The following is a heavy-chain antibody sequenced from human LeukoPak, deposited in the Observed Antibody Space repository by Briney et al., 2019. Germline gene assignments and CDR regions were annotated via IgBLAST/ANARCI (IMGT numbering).Heavy chain of an antibody. D-gene: IGHD3-10*01. J-gene: IGHJ4*02. CDR3: ARDRAASGNYYTFFDY. Sequence: ASVKVSCKASGYTFTTYGISWVRQAPGQGLEWMGVINPFGGTTSYAQKFQGRVTMTRDTSTTTVYMELSGLRFEDTAVYYCARDRAASGNYYTFFDYWGQGSLVTVSS. CDR2: INPFGGTT. V-gene: IGHV1-46*01. CDR1: GYTFTTYG.